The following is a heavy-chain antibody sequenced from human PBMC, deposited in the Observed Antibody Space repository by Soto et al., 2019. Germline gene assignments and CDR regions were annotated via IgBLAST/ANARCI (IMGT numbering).Heavy chain of an antibody. J-gene: IGHJ5*02. CDR1: AGSITSGGYY. V-gene: IGHV4-31*03. CDR3: ARASHYYDSSAYEA. Sequence: QVQLQESGPRLVKPSQTLSLTCTVSAGSITSGGYYWSWIRQHPGKGLEWIGYIYYSGSTYYNPSLKSRVTMSVDTSKNHFSLELTYVTAADTAVYYCARASHYYDSSAYEAWGQGTLVTVAS. D-gene: IGHD3-22*01. CDR2: IYYSGST.